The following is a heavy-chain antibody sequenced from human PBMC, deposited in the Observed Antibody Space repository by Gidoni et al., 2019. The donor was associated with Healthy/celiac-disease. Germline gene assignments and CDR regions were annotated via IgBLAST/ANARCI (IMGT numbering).Heavy chain of an antibody. CDR2: IYSGGST. Sequence: EVQLVESGGGLVQPGGSLRLSCAASGFTVSSNYMSWFRQAPGKGLEWVSVIYSGGSTYYADSVKGRFTISRDNSKNTLYLQMNSLRAEDTAVYYCARSPDEASVVVTAPPYYYYGMDVWGQGTTVTVSS. J-gene: IGHJ6*02. CDR1: GFTVSSNY. CDR3: ARSPDEASVVVTAPPYYYYGMDV. D-gene: IGHD2-21*02. V-gene: IGHV3-66*01.